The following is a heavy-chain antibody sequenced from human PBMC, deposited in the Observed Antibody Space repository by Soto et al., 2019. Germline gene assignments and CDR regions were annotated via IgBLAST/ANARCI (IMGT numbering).Heavy chain of an antibody. V-gene: IGHV1-46*01. CDR3: ARGPPETYKWNYPPNWFDN. CDR2: INPIGVST. Sequence: ASVKVSCKASGYTFTSYYMHWARQAPGQGLEWMGIINPIGVSTSYAQKVQGRVTMTRDTSTSTVYMELSSLRAEDTAVYYCARGPPETYKWNYPPNWFDNWGQGTMVSVSS. CDR1: GYTFTSYY. D-gene: IGHD1-7*01. J-gene: IGHJ5*02.